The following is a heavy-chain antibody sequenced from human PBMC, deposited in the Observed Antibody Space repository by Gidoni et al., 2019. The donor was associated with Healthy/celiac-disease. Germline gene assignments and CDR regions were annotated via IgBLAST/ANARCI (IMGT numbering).Heavy chain of an antibody. CDR3: AKDSVVVAAFDY. J-gene: IGHJ4*02. CDR1: GFTFSSYG. CDR2: ISYDGSNK. V-gene: IGHV3-30*18. Sequence: QLQLVESGGGVVQPGRSLRLSCAASGFTFSSYGMHWVRQAPGKGLEWVAVISYDGSNKYYADSVKGRFTISRDNSKNTLYLQMNSLRAEDTAVYYCAKDSVVVAAFDYWGQGTLVTVSS. D-gene: IGHD2-15*01.